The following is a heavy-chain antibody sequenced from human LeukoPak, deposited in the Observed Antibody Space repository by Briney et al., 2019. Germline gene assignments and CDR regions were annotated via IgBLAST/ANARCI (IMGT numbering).Heavy chain of an antibody. CDR3: AKDRMKWRVAAAPIEY. J-gene: IGHJ4*02. CDR1: GFTFSNAW. CDR2: IKSKTDGGTT. V-gene: IGHV3-15*01. D-gene: IGHD2-15*01. Sequence: GGSLRLSCAASGFTFSNAWMRWVRQAPGKGLEWVGRIKSKTDGGTTDYAAPVKGRFTISRDNSKSTLYLQMNSLRGDDTAVYYCAKDRMKWRVAAAPIEYWGRGTLVTVST.